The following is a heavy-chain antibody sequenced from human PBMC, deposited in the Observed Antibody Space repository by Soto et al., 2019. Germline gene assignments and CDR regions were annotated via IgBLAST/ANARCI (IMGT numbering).Heavy chain of an antibody. CDR1: GGSISSSNW. CDR3: ARGRRDYYYYYGMDV. Sequence: PSETLSLTCAVSGGSISSSNWWSWVRQPPGKGLEWIGEIYHSGSTNYNPSLKSRVTIPVDKSKNQFSLKLSSVTAADTAVYYCARGRRDYYYYYGMDVWGQGTTLTVSS. CDR2: IYHSGST. V-gene: IGHV4-4*02. J-gene: IGHJ6*02.